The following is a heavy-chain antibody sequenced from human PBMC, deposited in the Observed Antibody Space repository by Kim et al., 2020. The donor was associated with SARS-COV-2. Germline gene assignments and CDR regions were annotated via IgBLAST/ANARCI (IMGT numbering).Heavy chain of an antibody. D-gene: IGHD3-16*01. J-gene: IGHJ3*02. Sequence: SVKGQFTISRDNSKNTRYWEMNSLKAEDTAIYYCARDFGDGREPDPVDIWGQGTTVTVSS. V-gene: IGHV3-23*01. CDR3: ARDFGDGREPDPVDI.